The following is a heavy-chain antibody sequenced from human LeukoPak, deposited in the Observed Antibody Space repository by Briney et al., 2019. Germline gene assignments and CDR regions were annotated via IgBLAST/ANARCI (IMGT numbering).Heavy chain of an antibody. D-gene: IGHD3-22*01. V-gene: IGHV1-18*01. CDR1: GYTFTTLD. J-gene: IGHJ1*01. CDR3: ARSFADYYDSSGYYRPHFQH. CDR2: INPNSGGT. Sequence: ASVKVSCKASGYTFTTLDINWVRQAPGQGLEWMGWINPNSGGTNYAQKLQGRVTMTTDTSTSTAYMELRSLRSDDTAVYYCARSFADYYDSSGYYRPHFQHWGQGTLVTVSS.